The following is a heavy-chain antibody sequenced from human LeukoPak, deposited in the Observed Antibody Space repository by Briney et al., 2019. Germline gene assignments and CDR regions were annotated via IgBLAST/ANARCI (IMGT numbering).Heavy chain of an antibody. J-gene: IGHJ4*02. CDR2: IYHSGST. CDR3: ARHRTYYDSSGYYPIFDY. V-gene: IGHV4-59*08. D-gene: IGHD3-22*01. Sequence: SETLSLTCTVSGGSISSFYWSWIRQTPGKGLEWIGYIYHSGSTNYNPSLKSRVAMSVDTSKNQFSLKLSSVTAADTAVYYCARHRTYYDSSGYYPIFDYWGQGTLVTVSS. CDR1: GGSISSFY.